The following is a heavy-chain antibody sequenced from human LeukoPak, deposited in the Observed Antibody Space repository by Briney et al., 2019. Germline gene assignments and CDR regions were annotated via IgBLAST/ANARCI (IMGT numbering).Heavy chain of an antibody. J-gene: IGHJ6*02. CDR3: ARDPRGDYYYYYGMDV. D-gene: IGHD2-21*02. Sequence: GGSLRPSCAASGFTFSSHSVNWVRQAPGKGLEWISYISSSSNSIHYADSVKGRFTISRDNAKKSLYLQMNSLRDEDTAVYYCARDPRGDYYYYYGMDVWGQGTSVTVSS. V-gene: IGHV3-48*02. CDR1: GFTFSSHS. CDR2: ISSSSNSI.